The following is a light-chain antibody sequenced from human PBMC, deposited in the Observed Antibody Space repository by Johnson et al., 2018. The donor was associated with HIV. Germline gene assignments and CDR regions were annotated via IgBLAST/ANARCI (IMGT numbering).Light chain of an antibody. J-gene: IGLJ1*01. CDR1: SSNIGNNY. CDR3: GTWDSSLSAGKV. Sequence: QSVLTQPPSVSAAPGQKVTISCSGSSSNIGNNYVSWYQQLPGTAPKLLIYDNNKRPSGIPDRFSGSKSGTSATLGITGLQTGDEADYYCGTWDSSLSAGKVFRTGTKVTV. CDR2: DNN. V-gene: IGLV1-51*01.